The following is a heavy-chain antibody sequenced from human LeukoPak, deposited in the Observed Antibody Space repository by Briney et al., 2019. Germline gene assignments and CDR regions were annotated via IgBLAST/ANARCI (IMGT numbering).Heavy chain of an antibody. CDR1: RFTFNNYW. CDR2: INTDGRIT. Sequence: GGSLRLSSAAPRFTFNNYWMHWVRQTPGKRLVWVSRINTDGRITTYADSVEGRFSGSRDNAKNTLYLQMNSLRVENTGVYYCARGYSRSWFDPWGQGTLVTVSS. CDR3: ARGYSRSWFDP. J-gene: IGHJ5*02. D-gene: IGHD1-14*01. V-gene: IGHV3-74*03.